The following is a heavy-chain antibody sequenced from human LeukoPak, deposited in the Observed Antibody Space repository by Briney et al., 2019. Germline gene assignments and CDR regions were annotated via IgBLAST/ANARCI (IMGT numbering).Heavy chain of an antibody. V-gene: IGHV1-2*02. CDR1: GYTFTGYY. D-gene: IGHD3-9*01. J-gene: IGHJ4*02. CDR2: INPNSGGT. Sequence: ASVKVSCKASGYTFTGYYMHWVRQAPGQGLEWMGWINPNSGGTNYAQKFQGRVTMTRDTSISTAYMELSRLRSDDTAVYYCARVRELRYFDWLVYWGQGTLVTVSS. CDR3: ARVRELRYFDWLVY.